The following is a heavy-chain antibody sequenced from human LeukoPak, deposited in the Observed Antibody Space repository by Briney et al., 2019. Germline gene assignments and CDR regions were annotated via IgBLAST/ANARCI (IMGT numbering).Heavy chain of an antibody. CDR3: ARFCSLGYCSPFDP. CDR1: GGSISSYY. J-gene: IGHJ5*02. CDR2: IYYSGST. D-gene: IGHD2-15*01. V-gene: IGHV4-39*01. Sequence: PSETLSLTCTVSGGSISSYYWSWIRQPPGKGLEWIGSIYYSGSTYYNPSLKSRVTISVDTSKNQFSLKLSSVTAADTAVYYCARFCSLGYCSPFDPWGQGTLVTVSS.